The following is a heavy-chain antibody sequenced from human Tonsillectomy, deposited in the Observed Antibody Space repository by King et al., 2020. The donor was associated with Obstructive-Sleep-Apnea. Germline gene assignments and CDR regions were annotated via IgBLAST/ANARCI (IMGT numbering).Heavy chain of an antibody. CDR2: INHSGGS. Sequence: LQLQESGSGLVKPSQTLSLTCAVSGGSIFSGGFSWTWIRQPPGKGLEWIGYINHSGGSYYNPSLKSRVTMSLDRTKNSFSLMLTSVTAADTAVYSCVRERVIGPPGLNYFDYWGHGTLVTVSS. CDR3: VRERVIGPPGLNYFDY. CDR1: GGSIFSGGFS. V-gene: IGHV4-30-2*01. J-gene: IGHJ4*01. D-gene: IGHD3-22*01.